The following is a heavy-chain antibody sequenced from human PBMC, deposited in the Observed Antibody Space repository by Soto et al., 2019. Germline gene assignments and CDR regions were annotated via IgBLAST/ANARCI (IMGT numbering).Heavy chain of an antibody. CDR3: ATGANFYYDTSPY. Sequence: GGSLRLSCAAPGFTFSIYALHWVRQAPGKGLEWVAVMSPNGNNQYYADSAKGRFTISRDTSKSTLYLQMTSLRPDDTAVYYCATGANFYYDTSPYWGQGTLVTVSS. J-gene: IGHJ1*01. CDR2: MSPNGNNQ. V-gene: IGHV3-30-3*01. CDR1: GFTFSIYA. D-gene: IGHD3-22*01.